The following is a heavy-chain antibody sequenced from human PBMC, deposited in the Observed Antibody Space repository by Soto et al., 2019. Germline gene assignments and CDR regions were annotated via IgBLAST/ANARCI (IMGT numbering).Heavy chain of an antibody. Sequence: EVQLVESGGGLVQPGGSLRLSCAASGFTFSSYWMHWVRQAPGKGLVWVSRINSDGSSTSYADSVKGRFTISRDNAKNTLYLQMNSLRAEDTAVYYCARMVGRYRAVAGFDLWGRGTLVTVSS. J-gene: IGHJ2*01. CDR1: GFTFSSYW. D-gene: IGHD6-19*01. CDR3: ARMVGRYRAVAGFDL. V-gene: IGHV3-74*01. CDR2: INSDGSST.